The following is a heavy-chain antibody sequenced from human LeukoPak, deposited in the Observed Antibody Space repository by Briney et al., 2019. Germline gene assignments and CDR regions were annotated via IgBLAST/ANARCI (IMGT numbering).Heavy chain of an antibody. CDR1: GFTFSSYS. Sequence: GGSLRLSCAASGFTFSSYSMNWVRQAPGKGLEWVSSISSSSYIYYADSVKGRFTISRDNAKNSLYLQMNSLRAEDTAVYYCARDPPLYPVNYFDYWGQGTLVTVSS. V-gene: IGHV3-21*04. D-gene: IGHD2-2*02. CDR3: ARDPPLYPVNYFDY. J-gene: IGHJ4*02. CDR2: ISSSSYI.